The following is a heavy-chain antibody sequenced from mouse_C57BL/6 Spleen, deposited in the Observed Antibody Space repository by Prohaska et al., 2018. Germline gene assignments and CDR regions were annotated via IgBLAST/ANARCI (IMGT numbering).Heavy chain of an antibody. J-gene: IGHJ2*01. CDR2: SYPGSGNT. CDR1: GYTFTDYY. CDR3: ARGDYYPDY. Sequence: QIQLQQSGPELVTPGASVKISCKASGYTFTDYYINWVTQRPGQGLEWIGWSYPGSGNTKYNEKFKGKATWTVDTSSSTAYMQLSSLTSEDSAVYFCARGDYYPDYWGQGTTLTVSA. V-gene: IGHV1-84*01.